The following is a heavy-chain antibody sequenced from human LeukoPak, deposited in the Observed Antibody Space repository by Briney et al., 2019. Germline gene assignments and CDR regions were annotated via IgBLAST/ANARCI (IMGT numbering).Heavy chain of an antibody. V-gene: IGHV1-2*02. Sequence: ASVKVSCKASGYTFTGYYMHWVRQAPGQGLEWMGWINPNSGGTNYAQKFQGRVTMTRDTSISTAYMELSRLRSDDTAVYYCARDGIYSTNFDAYDLWGQGTMVTVSS. J-gene: IGHJ3*01. CDR1: GYTFTGYY. CDR3: ARDGIYSTNFDAYDL. CDR2: INPNSGGT. D-gene: IGHD6-13*01.